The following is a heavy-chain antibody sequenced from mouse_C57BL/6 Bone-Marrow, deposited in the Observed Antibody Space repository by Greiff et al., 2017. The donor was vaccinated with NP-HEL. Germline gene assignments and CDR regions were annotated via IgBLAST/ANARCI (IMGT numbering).Heavy chain of an antibody. V-gene: IGHV1-82*01. CDR1: GYAFSSSW. CDR3: AITTVVHYYAMDY. Sequence: VQLQQSGPELVKPGASVKISCKASGYAFSSSWMHWVKQRPGKGLEWIGRIYPGDGDTNYNGKFKGKATLTADKSSSTAYMQLSSLTSEDSAVYFCAITTVVHYYAMDYWGQGTSVTVSS. CDR2: IYPGDGDT. J-gene: IGHJ4*01. D-gene: IGHD1-1*01.